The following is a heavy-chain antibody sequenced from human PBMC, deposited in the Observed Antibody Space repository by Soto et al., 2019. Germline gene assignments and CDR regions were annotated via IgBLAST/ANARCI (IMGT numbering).Heavy chain of an antibody. CDR1: GFIFKDYA. V-gene: IGHV3-23*01. CDR3: AKVTVTAPGYYYGMDV. D-gene: IGHD4-17*01. CDR2: ISSGGST. Sequence: GGSLRLSCEASGFIFKDYAMTWVRQAPGAGLEWVATISSGGSTYYADSVKGRFTISRDNSKNTLYLQMNSLRAEDTAVYYCAKVTVTAPGYYYGMDVWGQGTTVTVSS. J-gene: IGHJ6*02.